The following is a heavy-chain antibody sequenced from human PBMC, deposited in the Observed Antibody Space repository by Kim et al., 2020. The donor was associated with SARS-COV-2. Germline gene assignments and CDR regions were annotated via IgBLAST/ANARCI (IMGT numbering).Heavy chain of an antibody. V-gene: IGHV3-33*05. CDR3: ARGLSGTGFDY. Sequence: GGSLRLSCAASGFPFSNSDIHWVRQAPGKGLEWVAIVSYDGNRRSYSDPVNGRFIVSRDNSKKTAYLEMNRLSIDDAAVYFCARGLSGTGFDYWCLGT. J-gene: IGHJ4*02. CDR1: GFPFSNSD. D-gene: IGHD1-1*01. CDR2: VSYDGNRR.